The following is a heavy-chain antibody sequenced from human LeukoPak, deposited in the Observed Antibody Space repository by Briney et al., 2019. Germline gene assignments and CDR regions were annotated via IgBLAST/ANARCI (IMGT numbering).Heavy chain of an antibody. CDR2: ISAYDGNT. CDR1: GYTFTSYG. CDR3: ARDGSHTGSNPNDY. V-gene: IGHV1-18*01. Sequence: GASVKVSCKASGYTFTSYGISWVRQAPGQGLEWMGWISAYDGNTNYAQKLQGRVTMTTDTSTSTAYMELRSLRSDDTAVYYCARDGSHTGSNPNDYWGQGTLVTVSS. D-gene: IGHD4-11*01. J-gene: IGHJ4*02.